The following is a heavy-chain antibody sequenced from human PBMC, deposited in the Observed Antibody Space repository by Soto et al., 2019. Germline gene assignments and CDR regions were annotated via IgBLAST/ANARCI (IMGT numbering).Heavy chain of an antibody. Sequence: ASETLSLTCTVSGGSISSYYWNWIRQPPGKGLEWIGYIYYSGGTNYNPSLKSRVTISVDTSKNQFSLKLSSVTAADTAVYYCARGTYYFDYWGQGTLVTVSS. J-gene: IGHJ4*02. V-gene: IGHV4-59*01. CDR2: IYYSGGT. D-gene: IGHD3-10*01. CDR1: GGSISSYY. CDR3: ARGTYYFDY.